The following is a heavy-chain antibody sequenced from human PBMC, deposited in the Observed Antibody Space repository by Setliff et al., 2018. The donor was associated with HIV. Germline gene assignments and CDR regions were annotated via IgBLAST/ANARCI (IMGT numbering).Heavy chain of an antibody. CDR2: IYTSGST. CDR3: ARDKDPRCGSGSWAFDM. Sequence: KTSETLSLTCTVSGGSISSGSYYWSWIRQPAGKGLEWIGRIYTSGSTNYNPSLKSRVTISVDTSKNQCSLKLNSVTAADTAVYDCARDKDPRCGSGSWAFDMWGQGTQVTVSS. J-gene: IGHJ3*02. V-gene: IGHV4-61*02. D-gene: IGHD3-10*01. CDR1: GGSISSGSYY.